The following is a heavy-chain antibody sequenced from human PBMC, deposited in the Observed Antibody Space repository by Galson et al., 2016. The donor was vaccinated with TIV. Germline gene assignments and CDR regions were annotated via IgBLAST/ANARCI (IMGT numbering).Heavy chain of an antibody. Sequence: SVKVSCKASGYIFRNFYMHWVRQAPGQGFQWMGRINPDSGDTTYPPNFRGRVTMTRDTSITTAYLELSGLRSDDTAVYYCARGFGVLTGNYLPKDFDYWGQGTLVTVSS. CDR3: ARGFGVLTGNYLPKDFDY. V-gene: IGHV1-2*07. J-gene: IGHJ4*02. D-gene: IGHD3-9*01. CDR1: GYIFRNFY. CDR2: INPDSGDT.